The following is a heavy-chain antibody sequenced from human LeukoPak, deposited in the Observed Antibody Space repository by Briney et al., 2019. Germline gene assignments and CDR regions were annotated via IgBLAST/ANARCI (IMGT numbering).Heavy chain of an antibody. V-gene: IGHV4-34*01. Sequence: ETLSLTCAVYGGSFSGYYWSWIRQPPGKGLEWIGEINHSGSTNYNPSLKSRVTISVDTSKNQFSLKLSSVTAADTAVYYCARGRYTGLANDCWGQGTLVTVSS. CDR2: INHSGST. J-gene: IGHJ4*02. CDR1: GGSFSGYY. D-gene: IGHD3-16*02. CDR3: ARGRYTGLANDC.